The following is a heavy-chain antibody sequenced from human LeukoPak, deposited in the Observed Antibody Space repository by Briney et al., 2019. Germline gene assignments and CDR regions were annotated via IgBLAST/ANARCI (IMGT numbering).Heavy chain of an antibody. CDR1: GGSIRSSSYY. CDR3: ARGLEMATISDYYYYYMDV. Sequence: PSETLSLTCTVSGGSIRSSSYYWSWIRQPPGKGLEWIGYIYYSGSTNYNPSLKSRVTISVDTSKNQFSLKLSSVTAADTAVYYCARGLEMATISDYYYYYMDVWGKGTTVTISS. D-gene: IGHD5-24*01. J-gene: IGHJ6*03. V-gene: IGHV4-61*01. CDR2: IYYSGST.